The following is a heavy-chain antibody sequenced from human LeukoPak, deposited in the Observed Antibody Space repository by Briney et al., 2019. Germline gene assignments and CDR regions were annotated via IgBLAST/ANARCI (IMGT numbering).Heavy chain of an antibody. J-gene: IGHJ4*02. CDR3: AKFLNYYDSSGYHEDFDY. Sequence: GGSLRLSCAASGFTFSSYSMNWVRQAPGKGLEWVSSISSSSSYIYYADSVKGRFTISRDNAKNSLYLQMNSLRAEDTAVYYCAKFLNYYDSSGYHEDFDYWGQGTLVTVSS. V-gene: IGHV3-21*01. CDR1: GFTFSSYS. CDR2: ISSSSSYI. D-gene: IGHD3-22*01.